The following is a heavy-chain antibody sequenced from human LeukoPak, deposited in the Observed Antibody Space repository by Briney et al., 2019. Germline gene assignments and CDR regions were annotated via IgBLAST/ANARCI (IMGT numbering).Heavy chain of an antibody. Sequence: SVKVSCKASGGTFSSYAISWARQAPGQGLEWVGGIIPIFGTANYAQKFQGGVTITADESTSTAYMELSSLRSEDTAVYYCARDADSSGWSKYFDYWGQGTLVTVSS. CDR3: ARDADSSGWSKYFDY. CDR1: GGTFSSYA. CDR2: IIPIFGTA. D-gene: IGHD6-19*01. J-gene: IGHJ4*02. V-gene: IGHV1-69*13.